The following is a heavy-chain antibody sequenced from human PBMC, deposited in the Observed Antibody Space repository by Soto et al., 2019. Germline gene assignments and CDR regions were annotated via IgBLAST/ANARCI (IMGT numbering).Heavy chain of an antibody. J-gene: IGHJ4*02. CDR1: GFTFSSYG. CDR2: IWYDGSNK. D-gene: IGHD1-26*01. CDR3: ASDRVPIVGAITSGYFDY. V-gene: IGHV3-33*01. Sequence: GGSLRLSCAASGFTFSSYGMHWVRQAPGKGLEWVAVIWYDGSNKYYADSVKGRFTISRDNSKNTLYLQMNSLRAEDTAVYYCASDRVPIVGAITSGYFDYWGQGTLVTVSS.